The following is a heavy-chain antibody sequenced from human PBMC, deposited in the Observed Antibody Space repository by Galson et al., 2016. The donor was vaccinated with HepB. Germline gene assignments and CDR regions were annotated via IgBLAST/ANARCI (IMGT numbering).Heavy chain of an antibody. Sequence: SETLSLTCTVSGASVIGYYWNWIRQPPGKKLEWIGYIYYTEGTTYNPSLKSRLTISLDTSQNQVSLHLNSLTAADTAIYYCARYSGDASGWSYTLWGQGTLVTVSS. V-gene: IGHV4-59*02. J-gene: IGHJ4*02. CDR3: ARYSGDASGWSYTL. D-gene: IGHD6-19*01. CDR1: GASVIGYY. CDR2: IYYTEGT.